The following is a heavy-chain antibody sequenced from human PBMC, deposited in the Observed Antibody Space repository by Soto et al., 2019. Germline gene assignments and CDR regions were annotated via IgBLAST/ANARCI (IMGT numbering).Heavy chain of an antibody. J-gene: IGHJ4*02. CDR3: ARGRDGGAAN. CDR1: GGSLSGYY. D-gene: IGHD4-17*01. Sequence: QVHLQQWGAGLLKPSETLSLTCAVYGGSLSGYYWSWIRQPPGKGLEWIGEINPSGSTNYTPSLKSRVTWSGDTPKNQFSLRLTSVTAEDTAVYYCARGRDGGAANWGQGTLVTVSS. CDR2: INPSGST. V-gene: IGHV4-34*01.